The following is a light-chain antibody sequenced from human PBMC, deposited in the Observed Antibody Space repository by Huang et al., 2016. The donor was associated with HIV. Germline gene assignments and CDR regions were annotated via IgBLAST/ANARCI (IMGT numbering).Light chain of an antibody. CDR2: WAS. CDR3: QQYYSSPQT. CDR1: QSVYSSSTSKVY. Sequence: DIIMTQSPDSLAVSLGERATLNCRSSQSVYSSSTSKVYMAWFQQKPGQPPSLLLFWASTREAGVPARFSGSGSGTHFTLTIANLEAEDAAIYYCQQYYSSPQTFGQGTRVEVK. J-gene: IGKJ1*01. V-gene: IGKV4-1*01.